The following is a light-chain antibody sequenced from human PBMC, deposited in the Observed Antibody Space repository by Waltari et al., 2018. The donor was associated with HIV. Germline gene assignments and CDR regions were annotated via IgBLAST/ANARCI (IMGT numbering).Light chain of an antibody. J-gene: IGKJ2*01. CDR3: QQSYSLFT. CDR1: QSIARS. CDR2: DAS. Sequence: DIQMTQSPSSLSASVGDRVTITCRASQSIARSLHWYQQKPGKVPKVLIYDASNLQAGVPSRFSGSGSGTEFSLTISGLQPEDFATYYGQQSYSLFTFGQGTRLEIK. V-gene: IGKV1-39*01.